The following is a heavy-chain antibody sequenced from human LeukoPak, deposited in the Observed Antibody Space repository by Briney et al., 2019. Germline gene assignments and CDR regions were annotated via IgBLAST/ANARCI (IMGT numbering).Heavy chain of an antibody. J-gene: IGHJ4*02. CDR1: GDSICSYY. Sequence: PSETLSLTCTASGDSICSYYWSWIRQPPGKGLEWIGYIYYSGSTNYNPSLKSRVTISVDTSKNQLSLKLNSVTAADTAVYYCARGLAYHHFMSRGQRTLVTVSS. CDR2: IYYSGST. CDR3: ARGLAYHHFMS. D-gene: IGHD2-21*01. V-gene: IGHV4-59*01.